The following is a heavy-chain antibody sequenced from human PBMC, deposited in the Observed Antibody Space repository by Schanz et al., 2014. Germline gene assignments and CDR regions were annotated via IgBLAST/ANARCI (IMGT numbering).Heavy chain of an antibody. Sequence: EVQLLESGGGLVQPGGSLRLSCVASGFSFSSYTMNWVRQAPGKGLEWVSSISSGGRNISYADSLKGRFTISRDNARNSLYLQLNSLTAEDTAVYYCASENWWSVDYWGQGTLVTVSS. CDR1: GFSFSSYT. V-gene: IGHV3-48*04. CDR3: ASENWWSVDY. J-gene: IGHJ4*02. CDR2: ISSGGRNI. D-gene: IGHD2-15*01.